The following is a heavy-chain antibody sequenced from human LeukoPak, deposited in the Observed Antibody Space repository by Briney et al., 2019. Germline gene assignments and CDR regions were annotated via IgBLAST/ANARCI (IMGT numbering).Heavy chain of an antibody. Sequence: PGGSLRLSCAASGFTFSDYGMHWVRQAPGKGLEWVVFIRDDGSETHYANSVKGRFTISRENSKNTLYLQMNSMRPEDTAVYYCAKEGSSYYPDYWGQGTLVIVSS. J-gene: IGHJ4*02. V-gene: IGHV3-30*02. D-gene: IGHD3-10*01. CDR2: IRDDGSET. CDR1: GFTFSDYG. CDR3: AKEGSSYYPDY.